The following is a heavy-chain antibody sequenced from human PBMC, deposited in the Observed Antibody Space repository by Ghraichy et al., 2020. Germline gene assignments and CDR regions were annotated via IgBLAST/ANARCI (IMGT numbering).Heavy chain of an antibody. CDR3: ARDSTELELLRWFDP. J-gene: IGHJ5*02. CDR2: INPNSGGT. V-gene: IGHV1-2*02. Sequence: GWINPNSGGTNYAQKFQGRVTMTRDTSISTAYMELSRLRSDDTAVYYCARDSTELELLRWFDPWGQGTLFTVSS. D-gene: IGHD1-26*01.